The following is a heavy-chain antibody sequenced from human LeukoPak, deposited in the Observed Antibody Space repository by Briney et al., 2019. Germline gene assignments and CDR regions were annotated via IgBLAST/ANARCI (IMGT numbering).Heavy chain of an antibody. CDR2: ISNSGST. CDR3: ARSPSGYRFDS. D-gene: IGHD3-22*01. Sequence: SETLSLTCAVSGGSVNRGTFFWTWIRKLPGKGLEWIGYISNSGSTNYHPSLKSRVTISSDTSKTQFTLKLTSVTAADTAVYFCARSPSGYRFDSWGQGTLVTVSS. CDR1: GGSVNRGTFF. J-gene: IGHJ4*02. V-gene: IGHV4-61*01.